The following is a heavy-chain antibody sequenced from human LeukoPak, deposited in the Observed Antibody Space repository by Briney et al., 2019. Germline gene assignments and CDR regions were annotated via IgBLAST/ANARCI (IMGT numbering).Heavy chain of an antibody. CDR1: RFTFSSYT. CDR2: ISYDGNNK. Sequence: PGGSLRLSCAASRFTFSSYTMHWVRQAPGEGLEWVAVISYDGNNKFYADSVKGRFTISRDNSKNTLFLQMNSLRAEDTAVYYCARDEGGRDYNYASYYYYYYGMDVWGQGTTVTVSS. J-gene: IGHJ6*02. V-gene: IGHV3-30-3*01. D-gene: IGHD3-16*01. CDR3: ARDEGGRDYNYASYYYYYYGMDV.